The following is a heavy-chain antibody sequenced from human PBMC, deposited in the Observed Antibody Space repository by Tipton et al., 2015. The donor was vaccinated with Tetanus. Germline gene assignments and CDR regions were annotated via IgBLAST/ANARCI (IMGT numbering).Heavy chain of an antibody. CDR2: IYHSGTT. Sequence: TLSLTCTVSGGSISSGDYYWSWIRQPPGEGLEWIGYIYHSGTTYYNPSLKSRVTISADTTKKQFSLNLRSVTAADTAVYYCAGLPVGGGYSSHHYFLHWGQGTLVTVSS. CDR3: AGLPVGGGYSSHHYFLH. CDR1: GGSISSGDYY. D-gene: IGHD4-23*01. J-gene: IGHJ4*02. V-gene: IGHV4-30-4*01.